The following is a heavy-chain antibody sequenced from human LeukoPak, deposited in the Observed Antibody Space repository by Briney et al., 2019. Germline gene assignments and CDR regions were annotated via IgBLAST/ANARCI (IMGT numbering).Heavy chain of an antibody. J-gene: IGHJ6*02. D-gene: IGHD6-13*01. Sequence: GGSLRLSCAASGFTFSSYSMNWVRQAPGKGLEWVSYISSSSSTICYADSVKGRFTISRDNAKNTLYLQMNSLRAEDTAVYYCAREGRVRSSWYSYYYYYGMDVWGQGTTVTVSS. CDR1: GFTFSSYS. V-gene: IGHV3-48*04. CDR2: ISSSSSTI. CDR3: AREGRVRSSWYSYYYYYGMDV.